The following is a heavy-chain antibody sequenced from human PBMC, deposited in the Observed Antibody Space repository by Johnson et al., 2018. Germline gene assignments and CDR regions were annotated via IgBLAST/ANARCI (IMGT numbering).Heavy chain of an antibody. D-gene: IGHD3-22*01. CDR3: ARARYDTSGSSIQH. V-gene: IGHV1-69*01. CDR1: GGTFSNYA. CDR2: IIPIFGTA. J-gene: IGHJ1*01. Sequence: QVQLVESGAEVKKPGSSVKVSCKASGGTFSNYAISWVRQAPGQGLEWMGGIIPIFGTANYAQKFQGRVTSTADESTSTAYMGLSSLRSEDSAVYYCARARYDTSGSSIQHWGQGTLVTVSS.